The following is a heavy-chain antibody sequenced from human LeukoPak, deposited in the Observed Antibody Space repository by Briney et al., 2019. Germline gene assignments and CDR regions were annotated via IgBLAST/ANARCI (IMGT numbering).Heavy chain of an antibody. CDR2: IKQDGSEK. CDR3: ARVSTPLMRLDF. V-gene: IGHV3-7*01. Sequence: PGGSLRLSCAASGFTLGSYWMAWVRQAPGKGLEWVANIKQDGSEKYYVDSVKGRFTIFRDNAKNSLYLQMNSLRAEDTAVYHCARVSTPLMRLDFWGRGTLVTVSS. CDR1: GFTLGSYW. D-gene: IGHD4-4*01. J-gene: IGHJ4*02.